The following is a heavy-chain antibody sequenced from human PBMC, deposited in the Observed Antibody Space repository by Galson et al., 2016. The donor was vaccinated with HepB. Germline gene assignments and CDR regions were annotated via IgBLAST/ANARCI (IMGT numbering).Heavy chain of an antibody. V-gene: IGHV4-39*01. D-gene: IGHD1-1*01. CDR3: ARLDHVWNHMDV. CDR1: GGPISSSSYY. J-gene: IGHJ6*03. Sequence: ETLSLTCTVSGGPISSSSYYWGWIRQPPGKGLEWIGSIYYSGSTYYNPSLKSRVTISVDTSKNQFSLKLSFVTAADTAVYYCARLDHVWNHMDVWGKGTTVIVSS. CDR2: IYYSGST.